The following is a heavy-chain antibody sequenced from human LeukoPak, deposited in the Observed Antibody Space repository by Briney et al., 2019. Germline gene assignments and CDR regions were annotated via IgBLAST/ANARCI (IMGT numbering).Heavy chain of an antibody. CDR3: AREAARVVAAHFDY. CDR1: GFTFSSYW. CDR2: IKQDGSEK. J-gene: IGHJ4*02. D-gene: IGHD2-15*01. Sequence: GGCLRLSCAASGFTFSSYWMSWVRQAPGKGLEWVANIKQDGSEKYYVDSVKGRFTISRDNAKNSLYLQMNSLRAEDTAVYYCAREAARVVAAHFDYWGQGTLVTVSS. V-gene: IGHV3-7*03.